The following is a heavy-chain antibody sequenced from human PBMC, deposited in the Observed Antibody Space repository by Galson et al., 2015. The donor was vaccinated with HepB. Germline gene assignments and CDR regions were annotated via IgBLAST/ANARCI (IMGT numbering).Heavy chain of an antibody. CDR1: GFTFSNAW. Sequence: SLRLSCAASGFTFSNAWMSWVRQAPGKGLEWVGRIKSKTDGGTTDYAAPVKGRFTISRDDSKNTLYLQMNSLKTEDTAVYYCTTDPGASPHFDYWGQGTLVTVSS. CDR2: IKSKTDGGTT. V-gene: IGHV3-15*01. J-gene: IGHJ4*02. D-gene: IGHD1-1*01. CDR3: TTDPGASPHFDY.